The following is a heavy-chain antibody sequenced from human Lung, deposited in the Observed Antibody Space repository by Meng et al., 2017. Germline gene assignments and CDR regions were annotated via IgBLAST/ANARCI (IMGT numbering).Heavy chain of an antibody. Sequence: QGQLQQLGVGLLKPSETLSLTCAVYGGSFSGYYWSWIRQPPGKGLEWIGEIIDSGSTNYNPSLKSRVTISVDTSKNQFSLRVTSVTAADRAVYYCVRRTYSSGWYFDYWGQGTLVTVSS. J-gene: IGHJ4*02. CDR3: VRRTYSSGWYFDY. D-gene: IGHD6-19*01. V-gene: IGHV4-34*02. CDR2: IIDSGST. CDR1: GGSFSGYY.